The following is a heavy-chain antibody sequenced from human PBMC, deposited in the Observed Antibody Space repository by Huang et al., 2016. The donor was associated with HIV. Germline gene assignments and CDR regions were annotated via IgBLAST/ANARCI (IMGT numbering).Heavy chain of an antibody. CDR3: ARGRSRMTMIVVTASGVIDI. V-gene: IGHV4-34*02. D-gene: IGHD3-22*01. J-gene: IGHJ3*02. CDR2: INHMGST. CDR1: GGSFTGHF. Sequence: QVQLQQWGVGLLRSTETLSLTCAVYGGSFTGHFWTWIRQSPGRGLEWIGEINHMGSTNYNPSLKSRVTMSVDMSKNQFSLKLTSVTAADTAVYYCARGRSRMTMIVVTASGVIDIWGQGTVVAVSS.